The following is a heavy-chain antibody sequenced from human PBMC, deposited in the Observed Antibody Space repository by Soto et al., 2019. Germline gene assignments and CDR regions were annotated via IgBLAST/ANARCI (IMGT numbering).Heavy chain of an antibody. J-gene: IGHJ3*02. Sequence: QVQLVQSGAEVQKPGASVKVSCKASGYTFTGYYMHWVRQAPGQGLEWMGWINPNSGGKNYAQKVQGWVTMTRDTSISTAYMELSRLRSDDTAVYYCARDNCSTKNNKFDIWGQGTMVTVSS. CDR1: GYTFTGYY. CDR3: ARDNCSTKNNKFDI. D-gene: IGHD2-2*01. V-gene: IGHV1-2*04. CDR2: INPNSGGK.